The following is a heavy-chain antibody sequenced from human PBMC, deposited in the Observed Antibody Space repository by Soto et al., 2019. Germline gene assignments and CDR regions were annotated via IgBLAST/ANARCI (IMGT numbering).Heavy chain of an antibody. CDR1: GGSFSGYY. V-gene: IGHV4-34*01. D-gene: IGHD3-22*01. J-gene: IGHJ4*02. Sequence: SETLSLTCAVYGGSFSGYYWSWIRQPPGKGLEWIGEINHSGSTNYNPSPKSRVTISVDTSKNQFSLKLSSVTAADTAVYYCARTIRAYYDSSGYVYYFDYWGQGTLVTVSS. CDR3: ARTIRAYYDSSGYVYYFDY. CDR2: INHSGST.